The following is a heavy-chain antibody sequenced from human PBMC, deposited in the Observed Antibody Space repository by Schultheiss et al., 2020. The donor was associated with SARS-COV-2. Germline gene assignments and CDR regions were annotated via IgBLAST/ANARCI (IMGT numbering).Heavy chain of an antibody. CDR1: GGSISSGDYY. D-gene: IGHD3-3*01. V-gene: IGHV4-61*08. CDR2: IYYSGSP. Sequence: SETLSLTCTVSGGSISSGDYYWSWIRQPPGKGLEWIGYIYYSGSPNYNPSLKSRVTMSVDTSKNQLSLRLSSVTAADTAVYYCARVVRLTIFGVVIPRAPMDVWGQGTTVTVSS. CDR3: ARVVRLTIFGVVIPRAPMDV. J-gene: IGHJ6*02.